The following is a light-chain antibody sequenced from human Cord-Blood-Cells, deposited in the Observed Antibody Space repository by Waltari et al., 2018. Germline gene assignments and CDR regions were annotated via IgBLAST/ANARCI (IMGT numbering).Light chain of an antibody. CDR3: QQYNSYSPYT. CDR1: QSISSW. V-gene: IGKV1-5*01. J-gene: IGKJ2*01. Sequence: DLQMTQSPSTLPASVGDSVTITCRASQSISSWLASYQQQPGKPPKLLIYDASSLESGVPSRFSGSGSGTEFTLTISSLQPDDFATYYCQQYNSYSPYTFGQGTKLEIK. CDR2: DAS.